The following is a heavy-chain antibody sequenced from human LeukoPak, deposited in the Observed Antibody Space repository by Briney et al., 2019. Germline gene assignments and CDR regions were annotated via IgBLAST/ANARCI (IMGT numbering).Heavy chain of an antibody. D-gene: IGHD4-17*01. V-gene: IGHV3-21*04. CDR1: GFVFSTHS. Sequence: GGSLRLSCAASGFVFSTHSMNWVRQAPGKGLEWVSWISSSNGDIYYADSVRGRFTISRDDAKKSLYLQMNSLRAEDTANYYCARRARDFGDSNAFDVWGQGTMVTVSS. J-gene: IGHJ3*01. CDR2: ISSSNGDI. CDR3: ARRARDFGDSNAFDV.